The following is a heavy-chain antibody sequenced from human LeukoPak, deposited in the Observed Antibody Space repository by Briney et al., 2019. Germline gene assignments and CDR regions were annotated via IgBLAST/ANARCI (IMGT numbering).Heavy chain of an antibody. J-gene: IGHJ6*02. CDR3: ARGHGPLGYCSGGSCRRLHYYYGMDV. CDR2: IYYSGST. CDR1: GGSISSSSYY. V-gene: IGHV4-39*01. Sequence: SETLSLTCTVSGGSISSSSYYWGWIRQPPGKGLEWIGSIYYSGSTYYNPSLKSRVTISVDTSKNQFSLKLSSVTAADTAVYYCARGHGPLGYCSGGSCRRLHYYYGMDVWGQGTTVTVSS. D-gene: IGHD2-15*01.